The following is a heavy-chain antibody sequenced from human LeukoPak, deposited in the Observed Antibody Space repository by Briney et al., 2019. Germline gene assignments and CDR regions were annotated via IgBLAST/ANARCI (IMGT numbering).Heavy chain of an antibody. CDR1: GGSFSGYY. J-gene: IGHJ4*02. V-gene: IGHV4-34*01. Sequence: SETLSLTCAVYGGSFSGYYCSWIRQPPGKGLEWIGEINHSGSTNYNPSLKSRVIISVDTSKNQFSLKLSSVTAADTAVYYCARVGYDFWSGYSQYFDYWGQGTLVTVSS. CDR2: INHSGST. CDR3: ARVGYDFWSGYSQYFDY. D-gene: IGHD3-3*01.